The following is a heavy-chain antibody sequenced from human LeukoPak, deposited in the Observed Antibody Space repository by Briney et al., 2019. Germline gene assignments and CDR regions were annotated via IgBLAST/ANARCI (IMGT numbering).Heavy chain of an antibody. CDR2: INHSGST. V-gene: IGHV4-34*01. J-gene: IGHJ4*02. Sequence: SETLSLTCAVYGGSFSGYYWSWIRQPPGKGLEWIGEINHSGSTNYNPSLKSRVTISVDTSKNQFSLKLSSVTAADTAVYYCARANSSSSLDYWGQGTLVTVSS. CDR3: ARANSSSSLDY. D-gene: IGHD6-6*01. CDR1: GGSFSGYY.